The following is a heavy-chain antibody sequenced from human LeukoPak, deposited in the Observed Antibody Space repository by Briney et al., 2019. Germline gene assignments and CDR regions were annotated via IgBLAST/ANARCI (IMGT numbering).Heavy chain of an antibody. D-gene: IGHD1-1*01. V-gene: IGHV6-1*01. Sequence: SQTLSLTCAVSGDTVSTNSAAWNWIRQPPSRGLEWLGRTYYRSKWNNEYALSVKSRMTVNPDTAKNQFSLQLNSVTPEDTAVYYCARGRIGTTRYFDYWGQGILVTVSS. J-gene: IGHJ4*02. CDR1: GDTVSTNSAA. CDR3: ARGRIGTTRYFDY. CDR2: TYYRSKWNN.